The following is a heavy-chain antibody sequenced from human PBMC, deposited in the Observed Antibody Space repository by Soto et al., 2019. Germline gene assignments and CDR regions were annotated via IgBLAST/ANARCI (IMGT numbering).Heavy chain of an antibody. V-gene: IGHV1-2*02. CDR3: ARVDWLLFELYFDY. D-gene: IGHD3-9*01. CDR1: GYTFTGYY. Sequence: GASVKVSCKASGYTFTGYYMHWVRQAPGQGLEWMGWINPNSGGTNYAQKFQGRVTMTRDTPISTAYMELSRLRSDDTAVYYCARVDWLLFELYFDYCGQGTRVTVSS. J-gene: IGHJ4*02. CDR2: INPNSGGT.